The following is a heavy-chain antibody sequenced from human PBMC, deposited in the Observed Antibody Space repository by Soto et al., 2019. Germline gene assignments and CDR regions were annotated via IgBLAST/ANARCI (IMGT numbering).Heavy chain of an antibody. CDR3: ASHFNNYDSSSYFDD. Sequence: TAETLSLTCTVSGGSTSGSNYYWGWIRQPPGKGLEWIASIYYSGSTYYNPSLTSRVTISVDTSKNQFSLKLSSVTAADMALYYCASHFNNYDSSSYFDDFGQGALVTVSS. CDR2: IYYSGST. CDR1: GGSTSGSNYY. J-gene: IGHJ4*02. D-gene: IGHD3-22*01. V-gene: IGHV4-39*01.